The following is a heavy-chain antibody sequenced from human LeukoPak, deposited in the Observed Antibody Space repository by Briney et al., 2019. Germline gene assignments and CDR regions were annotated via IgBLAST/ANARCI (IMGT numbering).Heavy chain of an antibody. D-gene: IGHD6-13*01. CDR1: GYTFTSYG. J-gene: IGHJ4*02. Sequence: ASVKVSCKASGYTFTSYGISWVRQAPGQGLEWMGWISAYNGNTNYAQKLQGRVTMTTDTSTSTAYMELRSLRSDDTAVYYCAREGFGLSSSWYYRGDYFDYWGQGTLVTVSS. CDR2: ISAYNGNT. V-gene: IGHV1-18*04. CDR3: AREGFGLSSSWYYRGDYFDY.